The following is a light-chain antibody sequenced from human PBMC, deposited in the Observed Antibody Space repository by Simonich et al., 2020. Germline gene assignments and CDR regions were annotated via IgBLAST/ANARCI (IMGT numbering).Light chain of an antibody. J-gene: IGKJ3*01. V-gene: IGKV4-1*01. CDR1: QSVLYSSNNKNY. CDR2: WSS. Sequence: DIVMTQSPDSLAVSLGERATINCKSSQSVLYSSNNKNYLAWYQQKPGQPPTLLIYWSSTRESGVPDRFSGSGSGTDFTLTISSLQVEDVAVYYCQQYYSTPPAFGPGTKVDIK. CDR3: QQYYSTPPA.